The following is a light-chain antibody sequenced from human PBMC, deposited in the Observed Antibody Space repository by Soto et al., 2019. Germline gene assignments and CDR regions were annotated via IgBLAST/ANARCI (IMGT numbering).Light chain of an antibody. CDR3: QQRSNWPYT. V-gene: IGKV3-11*01. Sequence: EIVLTHSPATLSLSPGERATLSCRASQSFSSYLAWYQQKPGQAPRLLIYDASNRATGIPARFSGSGSGTDFTLTISSLEPEDFAVYYCQQRSNWPYTFGQGTKLEIK. CDR1: QSFSSY. J-gene: IGKJ2*01. CDR2: DAS.